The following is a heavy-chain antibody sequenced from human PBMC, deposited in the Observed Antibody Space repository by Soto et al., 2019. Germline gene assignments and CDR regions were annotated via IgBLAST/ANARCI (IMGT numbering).Heavy chain of an antibody. D-gene: IGHD4-17*01. V-gene: IGHV1-8*01. CDR3: ARAQHGLLISYLNSMDV. Sequence: QVQMVQSGAEVKKPGASVKVSCRTSGYSFISTDINWVRQATGQGLELMGWMNPNSGTTGYEQKFEGRDTMTRNISVSTAYMEMSSLTYEYTAVYYFARAQHGLLISYLNSMDVWGQGTTATVSS. J-gene: IGHJ6*02. CDR1: GYSFISTD. CDR2: MNPNSGTT.